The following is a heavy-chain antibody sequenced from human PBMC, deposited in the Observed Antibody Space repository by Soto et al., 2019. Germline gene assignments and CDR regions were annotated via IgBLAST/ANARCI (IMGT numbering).Heavy chain of an antibody. Sequence: QVQLVQSGAEVKKPGSSVKVSCKASGGTFSSYAISWVRQAPGQGLEWMGGIIPIFGTANYAQKFQGRVTITADEATSTAYMEVSSMRSENTAVYYCARGGWGSGYKGAYYGMDVWGQGTTVTVSS. CDR2: IIPIFGTA. J-gene: IGHJ6*02. CDR3: ARGGWGSGYKGAYYGMDV. CDR1: GGTFSSYA. D-gene: IGHD5-12*01. V-gene: IGHV1-69*01.